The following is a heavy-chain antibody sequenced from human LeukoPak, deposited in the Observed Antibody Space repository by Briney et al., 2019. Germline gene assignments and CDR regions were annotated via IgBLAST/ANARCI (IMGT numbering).Heavy chain of an antibody. CDR1: GFSFSTSGVG. J-gene: IGHJ4*02. CDR2: IYWDEDE. V-gene: IGHV2-5*02. Sequence: SGPTLVKLTQTLTLTCTLSGFSFSTSGVGVGWIRQPPGKALEWLAVIYWDEDERYRPSLKSRLTINKDTSKNQVVLTMTNMDPVDTATYYCARSPYYDILTGSRGTFDYWGRGILVTVSS. CDR3: ARSPYYDILTGSRGTFDY. D-gene: IGHD3-9*01.